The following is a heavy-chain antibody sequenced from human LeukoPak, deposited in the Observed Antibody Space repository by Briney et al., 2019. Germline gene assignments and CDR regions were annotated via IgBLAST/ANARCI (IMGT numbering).Heavy chain of an antibody. V-gene: IGHV3-64D*06. CDR1: GFTFSSYA. CDR2: ISSNGGST. Sequence: PGGSLRLSCSASGFTFSSYAMHWVRQAPGKGLEYVSAISSNGGSTYYADSVKGRFTISRDNSKNTLYLQMSSLRAEDTAVYYCVKSVPGASGYDKSYWGQGTLVPVSS. CDR3: VKSVPGASGYDKSY. D-gene: IGHD5-12*01. J-gene: IGHJ4*02.